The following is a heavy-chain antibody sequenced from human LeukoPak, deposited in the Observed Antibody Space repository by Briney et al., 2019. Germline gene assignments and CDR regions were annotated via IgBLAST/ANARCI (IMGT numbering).Heavy chain of an antibody. D-gene: IGHD2-15*01. J-gene: IGHJ3*02. Sequence: SETLSLTCTVSSASISTYYWSWIRQPPGKGLEWIGYIYHSGTTNYNPSLKSRVSISVDTSKNQLSLKLSSATAADTAVYYCARDRGSLRGYAFDIWGQGTLVTVSS. CDR2: IYHSGTT. CDR1: SASISTYY. V-gene: IGHV4-59*01. CDR3: ARDRGSLRGYAFDI.